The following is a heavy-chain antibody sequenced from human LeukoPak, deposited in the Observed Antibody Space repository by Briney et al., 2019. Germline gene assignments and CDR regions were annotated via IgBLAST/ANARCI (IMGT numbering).Heavy chain of an antibody. CDR1: GGTFSSYA. CDR2: IIPIFGTA. CDR3: ARGGRLGYCSSTSCRNPYYFDY. D-gene: IGHD2-2*01. Sequence: SVKVSCKASGGTFSSYAISWVRQAPGQGLEWMGGIIPIFGTANYAQKFQGRVTITADESTSTAYMELSSLRSEDTTVYYCARGGRLGYCSSTSCRNPYYFDYWGQGTLVTVSS. J-gene: IGHJ4*02. V-gene: IGHV1-69*13.